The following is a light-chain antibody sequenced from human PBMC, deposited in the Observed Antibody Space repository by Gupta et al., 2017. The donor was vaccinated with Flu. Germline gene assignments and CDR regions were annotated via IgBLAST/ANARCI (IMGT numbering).Light chain of an antibody. V-gene: IGLV1-44*01. CDR2: TDN. J-gene: IGLJ1*01. CDR3: ATWDDSLNGLYV. Sequence: QSVLTQPPSASGTPGQRVTISCSGTTSNIGNNSVTWYQQLPGTAPKLLIYTDNRQPSGVPDRFSGSKSGTSASLAISGLHSDDEAEYYCATWDDSLNGLYVFGSGTKVSVL. CDR1: TSNIGNNS.